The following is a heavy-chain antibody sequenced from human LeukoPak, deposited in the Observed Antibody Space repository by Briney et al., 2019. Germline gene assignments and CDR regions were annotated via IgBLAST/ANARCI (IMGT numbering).Heavy chain of an antibody. Sequence: GRSLRLSCAASGFTFSSYGMHWVRQAPGKGLEWVAVISYDGSNKYYADSVKGRFTISRDNSKNTLYLQMNSLRAEDTAVYYCAKMSAGSGSYQEPFDYWGQGTLVTVSS. V-gene: IGHV3-30*18. CDR1: GFTFSSYG. CDR2: ISYDGSNK. D-gene: IGHD3-10*01. J-gene: IGHJ4*02. CDR3: AKMSAGSGSYQEPFDY.